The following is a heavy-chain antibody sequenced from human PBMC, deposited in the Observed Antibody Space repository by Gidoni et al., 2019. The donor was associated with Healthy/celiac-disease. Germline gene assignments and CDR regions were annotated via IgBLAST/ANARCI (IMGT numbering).Heavy chain of an antibody. V-gene: IGHV3-11*06. D-gene: IGHD3-9*01. J-gene: IGHJ4*02. Sequence: QVQLVESGGGLVKPGRSLRLSCTASGFTFSDYNMTWRRQAPGKGLEWVSYSSSSSSYTNYADSVKGRFTISRDNAKNSLYLQMNSLRAEDTAVYYCAAQLRYFDWLSEDYWGQGTLVTVSS. CDR2: SSSSSSYT. CDR3: AAQLRYFDWLSEDY. CDR1: GFTFSDYN.